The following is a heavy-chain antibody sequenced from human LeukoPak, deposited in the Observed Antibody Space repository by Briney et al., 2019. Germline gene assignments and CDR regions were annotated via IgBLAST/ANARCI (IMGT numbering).Heavy chain of an antibody. V-gene: IGHV4-34*01. Sequence: PSETLSLTCAVYGGSFSGYYWSWIRQPPGKGLEWIGEINHSGSTNYNPSLKSRVTISVDTSKNQFSLKLSSVTAADTAVYYCARDLAYIDAFDIWGQGTMVTVSS. CDR1: GGSFSGYY. CDR2: INHSGST. D-gene: IGHD2-15*01. J-gene: IGHJ3*02. CDR3: ARDLAYIDAFDI.